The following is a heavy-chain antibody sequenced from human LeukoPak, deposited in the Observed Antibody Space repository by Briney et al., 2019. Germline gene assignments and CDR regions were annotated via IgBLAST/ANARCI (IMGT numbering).Heavy chain of an antibody. D-gene: IGHD5-24*01. V-gene: IGHV3-30*02. CDR2: TRYDGVNK. J-gene: IGHJ3*02. CDR3: AKDKGRDGYNLAFDI. CDR1: GFTFSTYG. Sequence: GGSLTLSCAASGFTFSTYGMHWVRQAPGEGLEWVTFTRYDGVNKYYADSEKGRFTISRDNAKNSLYLQMNSLRAEDTALYYCAKDKGRDGYNLAFDIWGQGTMVTVSS.